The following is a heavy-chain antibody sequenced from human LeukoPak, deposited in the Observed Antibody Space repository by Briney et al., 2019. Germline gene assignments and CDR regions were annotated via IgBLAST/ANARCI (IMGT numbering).Heavy chain of an antibody. CDR3: GGSRPEGGFFYFYMDV. J-gene: IGHJ6*03. CDR1: GGTFSSYA. D-gene: IGHD1-14*01. CDR2: IIPIFGTA. V-gene: IGHV1-69*13. Sequence: SVKVSCKASGGTFSSYAISWVRQAPGQGLEWMGGIIPIFGTANYAQKFQGRVTITADESTSTAYMELSSLRSEDTAVYYCGGSRPEGGFFYFYMDVWGKGTTVTVSS.